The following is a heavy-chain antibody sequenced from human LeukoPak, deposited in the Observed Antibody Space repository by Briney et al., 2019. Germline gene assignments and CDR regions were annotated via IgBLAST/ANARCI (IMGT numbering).Heavy chain of an antibody. V-gene: IGHV4-4*07. CDR3: ARVPGYSTLKMTGYYYYMDV. Sequence: SETLSLTCTVSGGSISSYYWSWIRQPAGKGLEWIGRIYTSGSTNYNPSLKSRVTISVDTSKNQFSLKLSSVTAADTAVYYCARVPGYSTLKMTGYYYYMDVWGKGTTVTVSS. CDR1: GGSISSYY. J-gene: IGHJ6*03. D-gene: IGHD6-13*01. CDR2: IYTSGST.